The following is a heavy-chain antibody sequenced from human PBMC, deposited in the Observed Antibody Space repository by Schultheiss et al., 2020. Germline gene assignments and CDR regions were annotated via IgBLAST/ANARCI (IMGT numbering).Heavy chain of an antibody. D-gene: IGHD3-10*01. CDR1: GFTFSGSA. CDR3: TRTGTIWFRELLPNFDY. Sequence: GGSLRLSCAASGFTFSGSAMHWVRQASGKGLEWVGRIRSKANSYATAYAASVKGRFTISRDDSKNTAYLQMNSLKTEDTAVYYCTRTGTIWFRELLPNFDYWGQGTLVTVSS. J-gene: IGHJ4*02. CDR2: IRSKANSYAT. V-gene: IGHV3-73*01.